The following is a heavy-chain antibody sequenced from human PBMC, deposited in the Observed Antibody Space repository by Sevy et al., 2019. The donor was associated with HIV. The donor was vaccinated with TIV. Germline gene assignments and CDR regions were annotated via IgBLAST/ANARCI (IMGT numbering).Heavy chain of an antibody. CDR1: GGSVCSGSYY. CDR2: IYYSGST. D-gene: IGHD4-17*01. CDR3: ARGVTTVTTGYASDI. V-gene: IGHV4-61*01. J-gene: IGHJ3*02. Sequence: SETLSLTCTVSGGSVCSGSYYWSWIRQPPGKGLEWIGYIYYSGSTNYNPSLKSRVTISVDTSKNQFSLKLSSVTAADTAVYYCARGVTTVTTGYASDIWGQGTMVTVSS.